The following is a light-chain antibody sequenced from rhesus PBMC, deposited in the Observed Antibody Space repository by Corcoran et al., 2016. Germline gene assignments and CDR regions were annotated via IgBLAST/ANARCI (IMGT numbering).Light chain of an antibody. CDR3: SSYASSSAFI. V-gene: IGLV2-13*02. CDR2: EVS. Sequence: QAALTQSPAVSGSPGQSVTISCTGTRSDIGGYNRVSWYQQDPGKAPKLMIYEVSKRPSGVSDRFSGSKSGNTASLTISGLQAEDEAAYYCSSYASSSAFIFGAGTRLTVL. CDR1: RSDIGGYNR. J-gene: IGLJ1*01.